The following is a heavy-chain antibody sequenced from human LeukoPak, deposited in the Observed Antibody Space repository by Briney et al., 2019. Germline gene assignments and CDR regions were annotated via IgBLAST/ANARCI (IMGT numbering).Heavy chain of an antibody. Sequence: GRSLRLSCAASGFTFSSYAMHWVRQAPGKGLEWVAVISYDGSNKYYADSVKGRFTISRDNSKNTLYLQMNSLRAEDTAVYYCAGDSMVRGVMVYWYFDLWGRGTLVTVSS. D-gene: IGHD3-10*01. CDR3: AGDSMVRGVMVYWYFDL. V-gene: IGHV3-30-3*01. CDR1: GFTFSSYA. CDR2: ISYDGSNK. J-gene: IGHJ2*01.